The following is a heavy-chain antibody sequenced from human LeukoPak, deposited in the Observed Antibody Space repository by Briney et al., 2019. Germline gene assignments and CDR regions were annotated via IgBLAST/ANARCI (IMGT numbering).Heavy chain of an antibody. CDR2: INHSGST. J-gene: IGHJ2*01. CDR1: GGSFSGYY. V-gene: IGHV4-34*01. D-gene: IGHD6-13*01. CDR3: ARVTPYSSSWYPVERYFDL. Sequence: SETLSLTCAVYGGSFSGYYWGWIRQPPGKGLEWIGEINHSGSTNYNPSLKSRVTISVDTSKNQFSLKLSSVTAADTAVYYCARVTPYSSSWYPVERYFDLWGRGTLVTVSS.